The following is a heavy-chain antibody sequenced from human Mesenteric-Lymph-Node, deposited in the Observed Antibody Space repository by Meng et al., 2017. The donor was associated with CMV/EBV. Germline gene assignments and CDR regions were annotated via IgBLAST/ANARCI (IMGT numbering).Heavy chain of an antibody. CDR1: GYTFTGYY. D-gene: IGHD3-10*01. J-gene: IGHJ5*02. V-gene: IGHV1-2*02. CDR2: INPNSGGT. Sequence: ASVKVSCKASGYTFTGYYMHWVRQAPGQGLEWMGWINPNSGGTNYAQKFQGRVTMTRDTSISTAYMELSSLRSEDTAVYYCARSYYGSGSLDNWFDPWGQGTLVTVSS. CDR3: ARSYYGSGSLDNWFDP.